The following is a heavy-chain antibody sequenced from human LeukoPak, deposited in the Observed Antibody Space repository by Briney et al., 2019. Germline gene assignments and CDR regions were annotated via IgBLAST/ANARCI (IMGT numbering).Heavy chain of an antibody. CDR2: INSDGSTT. CDR1: GFTFSSYW. Sequence: GGSLRLSCADSGFTFSSYWMHWVRQAPGKGLVWISRINSDGSTTNYADSVKGRFTISRDNAKNTLYLQMNSLRAEDTAMYYCARGSAVTGVHWGQGTLVTVSP. V-gene: IGHV3-74*01. CDR3: ARGSAVTGVH. J-gene: IGHJ4*02. D-gene: IGHD1-14*01.